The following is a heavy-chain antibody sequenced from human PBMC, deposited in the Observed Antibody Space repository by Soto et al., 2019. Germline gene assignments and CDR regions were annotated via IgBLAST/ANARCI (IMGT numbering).Heavy chain of an antibody. CDR1: GFTFSSYG. V-gene: IGHV3-30*03. Sequence: PGGSLRLSCAASGFTFSSYGMHWVRQAPGKGLEWVAVISYDGSNKYYADSVKGRFTISRDNSKNTLYLQMNSMRAEDTAVYYCAQGWTGLRYFDWLSNWNEQNWFDLWGQGTLVTVSS. CDR3: AQGWTGLRYFDWLSNWNEQNWFDL. J-gene: IGHJ5*02. CDR2: ISYDGSNK. D-gene: IGHD3-9*01.